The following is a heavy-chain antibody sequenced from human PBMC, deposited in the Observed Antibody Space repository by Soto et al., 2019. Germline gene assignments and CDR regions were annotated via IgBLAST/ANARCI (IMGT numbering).Heavy chain of an antibody. CDR3: ARAGYGVPFDY. Sequence: EVQLVESGGGLVQPGGSLRLSCAASGFTFRNYWMNWVRQAPGKGMEWVANIKHDGSEIYYVVSVKGRFTISRDNAKNSLYLQMNGLRAEDTALYYCARAGYGVPFDYWGQGTLVTVSS. CDR1: GFTFRNYW. CDR2: IKHDGSEI. D-gene: IGHD4-17*01. J-gene: IGHJ4*02. V-gene: IGHV3-7*03.